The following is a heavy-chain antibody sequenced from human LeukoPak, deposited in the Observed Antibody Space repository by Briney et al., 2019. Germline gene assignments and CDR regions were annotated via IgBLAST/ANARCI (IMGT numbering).Heavy chain of an antibody. J-gene: IGHJ4*02. CDR3: ARVKGVVTAILDY. Sequence: PSETLSLTCAVSGGSISSNSYYWGWIRQPPGKGLEWIGSIYYSGSTNYNPSLKSRVTFSVDTSKNQFSLKLISVTAADTAVYYCARVKGVVTAILDYWGQGTLVTVSS. CDR1: GGSISSNSYY. D-gene: IGHD2-21*02. CDR2: IYYSGST. V-gene: IGHV4-39*07.